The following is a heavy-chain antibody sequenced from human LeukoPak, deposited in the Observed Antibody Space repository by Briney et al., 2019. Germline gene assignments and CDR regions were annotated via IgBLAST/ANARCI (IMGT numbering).Heavy chain of an antibody. Sequence: SETLSLTCAVSGYSISSGYYWGWIRQPPGKGLEWIGSIYHSGNTYYNPSLKSRVTISVDTSKNQFSLKLSSVTAADTAVYYCAMEEAVAGSKGYWGQGTLVTVSS. CDR3: AMEEAVAGSKGY. CDR1: GYSISSGYY. V-gene: IGHV4-38-2*01. CDR2: IYHSGNT. J-gene: IGHJ4*02. D-gene: IGHD6-19*01.